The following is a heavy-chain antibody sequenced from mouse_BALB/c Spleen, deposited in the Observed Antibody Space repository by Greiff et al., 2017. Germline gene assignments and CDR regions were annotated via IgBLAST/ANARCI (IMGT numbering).Heavy chain of an antibody. D-gene: IGHD2-2*01. J-gene: IGHJ4*01. Sequence: VQLKESGPGLVQPSQSLSITCTVSGFSLTSYGVHWVRQSPGKGLEWLGVIWSGGSTDYNAAFISRLSISKDNSKSQVFFKMNSLQADDTAIYYCARKIYYGYGDAMDYWGQGTSVTVSS. V-gene: IGHV2-4-1*01. CDR2: IWSGGST. CDR3: ARKIYYGYGDAMDY. CDR1: GFSLTSYG.